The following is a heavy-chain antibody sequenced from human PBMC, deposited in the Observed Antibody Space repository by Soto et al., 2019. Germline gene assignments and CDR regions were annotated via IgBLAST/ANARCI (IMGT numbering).Heavy chain of an antibody. V-gene: IGHV3-23*01. D-gene: IGHD1-1*01. J-gene: IGHJ4*02. CDR3: TATLAY. CDR2: ISGSGGST. CDR1: GFTFSSYA. Sequence: GGSLRLSCAASGFTFSSYAMSWVRQAPGKGLEWVSAISGSGGSTYYADSVKGRFTISRDDSKDTLYLQMNSLKTEDTAIYYCTATLAYWGQGILVTVSS.